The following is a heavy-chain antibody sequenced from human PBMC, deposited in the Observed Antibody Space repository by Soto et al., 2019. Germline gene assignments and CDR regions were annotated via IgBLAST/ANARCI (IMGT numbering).Heavy chain of an antibody. CDR2: ISSSSSYI. Sequence: GGSLRLSCAASGFTFSSYSMNWVRQAPGKGLEWVSSISSSSSYIYYADSVKGRFTISRDNAKNSLYLQMNSLRAEDTAVYYCARDSSGGWELLRWFDPWGQGTLVTVSS. D-gene: IGHD1-26*01. CDR3: ARDSSGGWELLRWFDP. J-gene: IGHJ5*02. V-gene: IGHV3-21*01. CDR1: GFTFSSYS.